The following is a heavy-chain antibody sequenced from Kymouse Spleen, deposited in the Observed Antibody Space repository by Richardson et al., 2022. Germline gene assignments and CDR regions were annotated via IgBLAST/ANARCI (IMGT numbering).Heavy chain of an antibody. V-gene: IGHV4-34*01. CDR2: INHSGST. J-gene: IGHJ4*02. D-gene: IGHD4-11,IGHD4-11*01. Sequence: QVQLQQWGAGLLKPSETLSLTCAVYGGSFSGYYWSWIRQPPGKGLEWIGEINHSGSTNYNPSLKSRVTISVDTSKNQFSLKLSSVTAADTAVYYCARGRSNYGFDYWGQGTLVTVSS. CDR3: ARGRSNYGFDY. CDR1: GGSFSGYY.